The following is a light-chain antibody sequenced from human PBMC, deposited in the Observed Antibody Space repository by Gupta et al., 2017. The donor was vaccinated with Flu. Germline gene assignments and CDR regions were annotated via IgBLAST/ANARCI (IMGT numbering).Light chain of an antibody. CDR1: QSRRHSNGYNY. CDR2: LGS. J-gene: IGKJ4*01. V-gene: IGKV2-28*01. Sequence: VTPGEPACISCSASQSRRHSNGYNYLHWYLQKPGQSPQLLISLGSKRAYGVPDRFIGSGSGTDFTLKISRGEAEDVGVYYCRQGLQTPITFGGGTKVEIK. CDR3: RQGLQTPIT.